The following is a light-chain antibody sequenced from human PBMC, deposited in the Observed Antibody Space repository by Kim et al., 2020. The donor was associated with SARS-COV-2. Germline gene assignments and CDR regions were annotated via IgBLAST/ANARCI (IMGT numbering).Light chain of an antibody. Sequence: SSELTQDPAVSVALGQTVRITCQGDSLRSYYASWYQQKPGQAPVLVIYGKNNRPSGIPDRFSCSSSGNTASLTITGAQAEDEADYYCTSRASSGNLVVFG. CDR3: TSRASSGNLVV. CDR1: SLRSYY. J-gene: IGLJ2*01. CDR2: GKN. V-gene: IGLV3-19*01.